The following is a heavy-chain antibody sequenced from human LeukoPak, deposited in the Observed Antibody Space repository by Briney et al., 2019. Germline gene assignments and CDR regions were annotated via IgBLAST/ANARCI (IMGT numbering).Heavy chain of an antibody. CDR3: ARGRVSSSTWYSTYYYYFYMDV. Sequence: SETLPLTCSVSDDSITMYYWTWIRQPPGKGLEWIGYVDHTGSTNFNPSLNGRVSISRDTSKNLFSLRLRSVTAADTAVYFCARGRVSSSTWYSTYYYYFYMDVWGKGTTVTVSS. J-gene: IGHJ6*03. CDR1: DDSITMYY. D-gene: IGHD4-11*01. V-gene: IGHV4-59*01. CDR2: VDHTGST.